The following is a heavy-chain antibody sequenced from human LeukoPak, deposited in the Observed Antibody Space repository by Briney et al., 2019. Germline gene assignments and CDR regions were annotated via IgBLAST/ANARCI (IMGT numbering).Heavy chain of an antibody. J-gene: IGHJ3*02. V-gene: IGHV3-48*01. Sequence: GGSLRLSCAASGFTFSSYSMTWVRQAPGKGLEWVSYISSSSSTIYYADSVKGRFTISRDNAKNSLYLQMNSLRAEDTAVYYCAREGYCSSTSCYDAFDIWGQGTMVTVSS. CDR3: AREGYCSSTSCYDAFDI. CDR1: GFTFSSYS. CDR2: ISSSSSTI. D-gene: IGHD2-2*01.